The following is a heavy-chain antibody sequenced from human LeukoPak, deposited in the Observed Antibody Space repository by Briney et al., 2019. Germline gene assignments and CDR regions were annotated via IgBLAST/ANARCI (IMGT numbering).Heavy chain of an antibody. CDR2: IIPIFGTA. CDR3: ARDRDGGNWFDP. CDR1: GGTFSSYA. Sequence: SVKVSCKASGGTFSSYAISWVRQAPGQGLEWMGGIIPIFGTANYAQKFQGRVTITADESTSTAYMELGSLRSEDTAVYYCARDRDGGNWFDPWGQGTLVTVSS. V-gene: IGHV1-69*13. J-gene: IGHJ5*02. D-gene: IGHD4-23*01.